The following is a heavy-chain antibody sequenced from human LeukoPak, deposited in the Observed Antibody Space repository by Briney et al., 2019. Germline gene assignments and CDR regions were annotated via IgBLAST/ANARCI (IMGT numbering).Heavy chain of an antibody. Sequence: GESLKISCKGSGYIFTNYWIGWVRQMPGKGLEWMGIIHPGDSNNRYSPSFQGQVTISADRSISTAYLQWSSLKASDTAMYYCARQTPGHYGMDVWGQGTAVTVSS. J-gene: IGHJ6*02. CDR3: ARQTPGHYGMDV. CDR1: GYIFTNYW. V-gene: IGHV5-51*01. CDR2: IHPGDSNN.